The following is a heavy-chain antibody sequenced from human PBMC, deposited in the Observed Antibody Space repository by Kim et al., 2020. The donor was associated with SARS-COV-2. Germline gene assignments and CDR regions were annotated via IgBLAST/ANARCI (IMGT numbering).Heavy chain of an antibody. CDR2: ISYTGSA. V-gene: IGHV4-59*13. CDR3: ARRSIIGGPRFDL. J-gene: IGHJ5*02. D-gene: IGHD1-20*01. CDR1: GGSISSYF. Sequence: SETLSLTCSVSGGSISSYFWTWIRQPPGKGLEYIGDISYTGSANYNPSLMSRATISLGMSKNQFSLKLNSVTAADTAVYYCARRSIIGGPRFDLWGQGTQVTVSS.